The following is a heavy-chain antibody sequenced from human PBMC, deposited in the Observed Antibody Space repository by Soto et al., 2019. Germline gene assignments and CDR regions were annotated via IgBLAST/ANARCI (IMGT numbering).Heavy chain of an antibody. CDR3: ARDQPQLERLDY. D-gene: IGHD1-1*01. Sequence: ASVKVSCKASGYTFTGYYIHWVRQAPGQGLEWMGWISAYNGNTNYAQKLQGRVTMTTDTSTSTAYMELRSLRSDDTAVYYCARDQPQLERLDYWGQGTLVTVPS. CDR1: GYTFTGYY. J-gene: IGHJ4*02. CDR2: ISAYNGNT. V-gene: IGHV1-18*04.